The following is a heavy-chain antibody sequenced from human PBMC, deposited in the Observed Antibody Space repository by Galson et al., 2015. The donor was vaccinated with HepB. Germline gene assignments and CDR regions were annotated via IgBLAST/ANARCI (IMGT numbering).Heavy chain of an antibody. Sequence: SCAASGFTFSSYSMNWVRQAPGKGLEWVSSISSSSSYIYYADSVKGRFTISRDNAKNSLYLQMNSLRAEDTAVYYCARDTSNKLGAAVAGKIDYWGQGTLVTVSS. CDR1: GFTFSSYS. J-gene: IGHJ4*02. V-gene: IGHV3-21*01. D-gene: IGHD6-19*01. CDR2: ISSSSSYI. CDR3: ARDTSNKLGAAVAGKIDY.